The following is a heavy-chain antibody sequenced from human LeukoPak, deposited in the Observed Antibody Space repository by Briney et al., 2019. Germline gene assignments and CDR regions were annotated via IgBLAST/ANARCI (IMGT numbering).Heavy chain of an antibody. CDR1: GYTFTGYF. Sequence: ASVKVSCKASGYTFTGYFMHWVRQAPGQGLEWMGWINPNSGATNYAQNFQGRVTMTGDTSISTAYMELSRLRSDDTAVYYCARVNNYYDSRGYLYYFDYWGQGTLVTVSS. CDR2: INPNSGAT. V-gene: IGHV1-2*02. CDR3: ARVNNYYDSRGYLYYFDY. J-gene: IGHJ4*02. D-gene: IGHD3-22*01.